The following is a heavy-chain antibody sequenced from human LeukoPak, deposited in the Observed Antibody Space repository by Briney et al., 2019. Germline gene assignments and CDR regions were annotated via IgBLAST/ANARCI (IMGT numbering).Heavy chain of an antibody. Sequence: SETLSLTRTVSGGSVSSGSYYWSWIRQPPGKGLEWIGYIYYSGSTNYNPSLKSRVTISVDTSKNQFSLKLSSVTAADTAVYYCARDRVGATSNFDYWGQGTLVTVSS. CDR2: IYYSGST. J-gene: IGHJ4*02. CDR3: ARDRVGATSNFDY. D-gene: IGHD1-26*01. V-gene: IGHV4-61*01. CDR1: GGSVSSGSYY.